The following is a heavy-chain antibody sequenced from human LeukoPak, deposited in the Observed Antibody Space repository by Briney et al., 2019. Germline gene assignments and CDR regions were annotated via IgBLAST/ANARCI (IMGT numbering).Heavy chain of an antibody. CDR2: VSWKSDTV. V-gene: IGHV3-9*01. J-gene: IGHJ6*03. CDR1: GFIFDDYA. Sequence: FLRLSCAASGFIFDDYAMHWVRQAPGKGLEWVSGVSWKSDTVGYADSVKGRFTISRDNAKNSLYLQMNGLRAEDTALYYCAKSGKDGLLWFGELVSNYYYMDVWGKGTTVTVSS. CDR3: AKSGKDGLLWFGELVSNYYYMDV. D-gene: IGHD3-10*01.